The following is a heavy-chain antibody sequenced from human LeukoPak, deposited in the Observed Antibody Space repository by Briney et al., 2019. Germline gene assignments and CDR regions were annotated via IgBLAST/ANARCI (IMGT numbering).Heavy chain of an antibody. CDR2: IVHTGGIT. CDR1: GFTFSSYS. Sequence: GSLRLSCAGSGFTFSSYSMNWFRHAPGKGLVWFLYIVHTGGITDYADSVKGRFTISRDNAKDSLYLQMNSLRAEDTAVYYCAKDHRTTNLRPTYYYGSGSYFDYWGQGTLVTVSS. CDR3: AKDHRTTNLRPTYYYGSGSYFDY. D-gene: IGHD3-10*01. J-gene: IGHJ4*02. V-gene: IGHV3-48*01.